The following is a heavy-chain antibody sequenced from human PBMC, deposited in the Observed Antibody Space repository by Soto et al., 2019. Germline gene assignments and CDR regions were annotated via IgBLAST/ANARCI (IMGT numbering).Heavy chain of an antibody. Sequence: GGSLRLSCAASGFTFSSYAMSWVRQAPGKGLEWVSAISGSGGSTYYADSVKGRFTISRDNSKNTLYLQMNSLRAEDTAVYYCAKGPKKGDQLLSAVGIYNWFDPWGQGTLVTVSS. D-gene: IGHD2-2*01. CDR2: ISGSGGST. CDR1: GFTFSSYA. CDR3: AKGPKKGDQLLSAVGIYNWFDP. V-gene: IGHV3-23*01. J-gene: IGHJ5*02.